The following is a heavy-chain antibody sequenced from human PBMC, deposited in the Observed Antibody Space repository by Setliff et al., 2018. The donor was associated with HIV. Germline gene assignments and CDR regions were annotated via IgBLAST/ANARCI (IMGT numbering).Heavy chain of an antibody. CDR2: IHYNEKT. D-gene: IGHD3-22*01. Sequence: PSETLSLTCTVSGGSASNSRYYWAWIRQPPGKGLEYIGSIHYNEKTYYNPSLKSRVTISIDTCKNQFSLNLTSVTAADTAVYYCASRVYYYDSNNFLREEGFDPWGQGTLVTVSS. V-gene: IGHV4-39*01. CDR1: GGSASNSRYY. CDR3: ASRVYYYDSNNFLREEGFDP. J-gene: IGHJ5*02.